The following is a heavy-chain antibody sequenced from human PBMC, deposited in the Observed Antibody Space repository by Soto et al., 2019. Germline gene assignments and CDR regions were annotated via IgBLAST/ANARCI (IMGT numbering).Heavy chain of an antibody. CDR1: GGSFSGYY. V-gene: IGHV4-34*01. J-gene: IGHJ4*02. CDR2: INHSGST. Sequence: SETLSLTCAVYGGSFSGYYWSWIRQPPGKGLEWIGEINHSGSTNYNPSLKSRVTISVDTSKNQFSLKLSSVTAADTAVYYCARAPKLTYYDILTGYYTPYYFDYWGQGTLVTVPQ. D-gene: IGHD3-9*01. CDR3: ARAPKLTYYDILTGYYTPYYFDY.